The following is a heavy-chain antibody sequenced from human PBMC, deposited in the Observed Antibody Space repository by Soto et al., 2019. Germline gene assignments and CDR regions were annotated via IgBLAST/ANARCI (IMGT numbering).Heavy chain of an antibody. D-gene: IGHD6-19*01. CDR2: IRSKTHGGTT. CDR1: GFTFGDYG. J-gene: IGHJ6*02. CDR3: ASSPAFSSGWCRGPYYNYGMDV. V-gene: IGHV3-49*04. Sequence: GGSLRLSCTGSGFTFGDYGMSWVRQAPGKGLEWVGFIRSKTHGGTTEYAASVKGRLTIARDDSKGIAYLQMNRLKTEDTAVYYCASSPAFSSGWCRGPYYNYGMDVWGQGSTVT.